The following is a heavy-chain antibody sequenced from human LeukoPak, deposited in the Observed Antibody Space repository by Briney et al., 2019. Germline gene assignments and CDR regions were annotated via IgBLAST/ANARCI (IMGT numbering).Heavy chain of an antibody. J-gene: IGHJ3*02. CDR3: ARPHYDSSGYYRDDAFDI. Sequence: SETLSLTCTVSGYSISSGYYWGWIRQPPGKGLEWIGSIYHSGSTYYNPSLKSRVTISVDTSKNQFSLKLSSVTAADTAVYYCARPHYDSSGYYRDDAFDIWGQGTMVTVSS. CDR1: GYSISSGYY. CDR2: IYHSGST. V-gene: IGHV4-38-2*02. D-gene: IGHD3-22*01.